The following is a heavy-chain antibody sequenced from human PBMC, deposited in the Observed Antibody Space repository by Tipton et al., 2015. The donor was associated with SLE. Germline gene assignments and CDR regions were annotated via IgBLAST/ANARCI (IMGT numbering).Heavy chain of an antibody. Sequence: SLRLSCRASESTFSSYGMHLVRQAPGKGLEWMTFIRYDASNEYYADSVKGRFTISRDNFKNTLYLQMNSLRPEDTAVYYCAKDSSNWAFDYWGQGTLVTVSS. CDR1: ESTFSSYG. CDR2: IRYDASNE. D-gene: IGHD3-16*01. V-gene: IGHV3-30*02. J-gene: IGHJ4*02. CDR3: AKDSSNWAFDY.